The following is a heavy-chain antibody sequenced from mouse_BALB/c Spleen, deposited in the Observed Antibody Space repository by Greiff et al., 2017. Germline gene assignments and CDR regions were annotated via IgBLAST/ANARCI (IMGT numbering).Heavy chain of an antibody. CDR2: INPYNGAT. Sequence: EVQLHQSGPELVKPGASVKISCKASGYSFTGYYMHWVKQSHVKSLEWIGRINPYNGATSYNQNFKDKASLTVDKSSSTAYMELHSLTSEDSAVYYCARSYGSSWYFDVWGAGTTVTVSS. V-gene: IGHV1-26*01. D-gene: IGHD1-1*01. CDR3: ARSYGSSWYFDV. J-gene: IGHJ1*01. CDR1: GYSFTGYY.